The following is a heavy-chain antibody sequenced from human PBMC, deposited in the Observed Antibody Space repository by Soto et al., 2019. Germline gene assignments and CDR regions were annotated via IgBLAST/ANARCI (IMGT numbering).Heavy chain of an antibody. Sequence: PWWSLGLCCASYGFTFSSYSMNWFRQAPGKGLEWVSSISSSSSYIYYADSVKGRFTIARDNANNSLYLQMNSLRAEDTAVYYCAVAATRLADYWGQGTLVTSPQ. D-gene: IGHD2-15*01. CDR3: AVAATRLADY. CDR2: ISSSSSYI. J-gene: IGHJ4*02. V-gene: IGHV3-21*01. CDR1: GFTFSSYS.